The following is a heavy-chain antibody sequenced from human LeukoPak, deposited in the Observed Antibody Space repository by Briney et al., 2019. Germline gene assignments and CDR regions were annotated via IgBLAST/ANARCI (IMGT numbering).Heavy chain of an antibody. V-gene: IGHV4-38-2*02. CDR3: ARDPGGDNYYYYYYGMDV. J-gene: IGHJ6*04. CDR2: IYHSGST. Sequence: SETQSLTCAVSGYSTSSGYYWGWIRQPPGKGLEWIGSIYHSGSTYYNPSLKSRVTISVDTSKNQFSLKLSSVTAADTAVYYCARDPGGDNYYYYYYGMDVWGKGTTVTVSS. CDR1: GYSTSSGYY. D-gene: IGHD4-17*01.